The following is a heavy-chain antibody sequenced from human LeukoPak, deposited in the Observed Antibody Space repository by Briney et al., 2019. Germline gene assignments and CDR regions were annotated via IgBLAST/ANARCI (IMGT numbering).Heavy chain of an antibody. V-gene: IGHV4-34*01. CDR2: INHSGST. D-gene: IGHD5-24*01. Sequence: SETLSLTCAVYGGSFSGYYWSWIRQPPGKGLEWIGEINHSGSTNYNPSLKSRVTISVDTSKNQFSLKLSSVTAADTAVYYCARPQDGYNSFDYWGQGTLVTVSS. CDR3: ARPQDGYNSFDY. CDR1: GGSFSGYY. J-gene: IGHJ4*02.